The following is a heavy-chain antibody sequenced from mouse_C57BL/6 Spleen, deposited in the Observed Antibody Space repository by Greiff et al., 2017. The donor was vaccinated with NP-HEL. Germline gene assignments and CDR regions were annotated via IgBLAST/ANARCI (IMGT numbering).Heavy chain of an antibody. Sequence: EVMLVESGGGLVKPGGSLKLSCAASGFTFSSYTMSWVRQTPEKRLEWVATISGGGGNTYYPDSVKGRVTISRDNAKNTLYLQMSSLRSEDTALYYCARHFYYDSGYAMDYWGQGTSVTVSS. V-gene: IGHV5-9*01. CDR1: GFTFSSYT. D-gene: IGHD2-4*01. J-gene: IGHJ4*01. CDR2: ISGGGGNT. CDR3: ARHFYYDSGYAMDY.